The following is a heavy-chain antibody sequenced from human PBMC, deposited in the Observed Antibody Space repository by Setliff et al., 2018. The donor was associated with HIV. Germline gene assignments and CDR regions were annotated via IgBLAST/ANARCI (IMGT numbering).Heavy chain of an antibody. CDR1: GGSISDSRYY. CDR3: AKRTFGSGRFDP. D-gene: IGHD3-16*01. Sequence: ETLSLTCTASGGSISDSRYYWGWIRQPPGKGLEWIGNIYYSGSTYYNPSLKRRVTTSVDTSNNQFSLILSPVTAADTAVYYCAKRTFGSGRFDPWGQGTLVTVSS. J-gene: IGHJ5*02. CDR2: IYYSGST. V-gene: IGHV4-39*01.